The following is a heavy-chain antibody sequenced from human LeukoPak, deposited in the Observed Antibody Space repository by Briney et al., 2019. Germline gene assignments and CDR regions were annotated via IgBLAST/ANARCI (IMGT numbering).Heavy chain of an antibody. CDR2: IHHSGST. D-gene: IGHD2-2*01. Sequence: SETLSLTCGVSGYSINNGYYWGWIRRPPGKGLEWIGSIHHSGSTYYNPSLRSRVTISVDTSKNQFSLKLSSVTAADTAVYYCAREYCSSTSCYEMYDYWGQGTLVTVSS. CDR1: GYSINNGYY. CDR3: AREYCSSTSCYEMYDY. V-gene: IGHV4-38-2*02. J-gene: IGHJ4*02.